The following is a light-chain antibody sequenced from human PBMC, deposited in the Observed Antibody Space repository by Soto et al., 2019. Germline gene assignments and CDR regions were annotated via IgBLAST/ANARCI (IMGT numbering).Light chain of an antibody. V-gene: IGKV3-15*01. CDR2: GAS. J-gene: IGKJ1*01. Sequence: EILLTQSPVTLSLSPGQRSTLSCGASQSIGRNLAWCQQTPGQAPRLLIYGASTRATGIPARFSGSGSGTEFTLTISNLQSEDFAVYYCQQYNNWPLTFGQGTKVDIK. CDR3: QQYNNWPLT. CDR1: QSIGRN.